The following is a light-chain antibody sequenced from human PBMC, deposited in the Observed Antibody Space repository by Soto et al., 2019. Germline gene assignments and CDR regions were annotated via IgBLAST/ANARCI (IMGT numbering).Light chain of an antibody. CDR3: QQRSHWPLT. Sequence: EIVLTQSPATLSLSPGERATLSCRTSQSVGSYFAWYQQKPGQAPRLLIYDASNRATGIPARFSGSGSGTDFTLTISSLVPEDFAVYYCQQRSHWPLTFGQGTKVEIK. CDR1: QSVGSY. V-gene: IGKV3-11*01. CDR2: DAS. J-gene: IGKJ1*01.